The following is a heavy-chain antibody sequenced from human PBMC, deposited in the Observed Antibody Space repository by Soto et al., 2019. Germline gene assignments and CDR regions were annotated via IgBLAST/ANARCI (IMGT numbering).Heavy chain of an antibody. V-gene: IGHV4-31*03. J-gene: IGHJ4*02. Sequence: TLSLTCTVSGGSISSGGYYWSWIRQHPGKGLEWIGYIYYSGSTYYNPSLKSRVTISVDTSKNQFSLKLSSVTAADTAVYYCARDLDGDGYSYLDYWGQGTLVTVSS. CDR1: GGSISSGGYY. CDR2: IYYSGST. CDR3: ARDLDGDGYSYLDY. D-gene: IGHD5-18*01.